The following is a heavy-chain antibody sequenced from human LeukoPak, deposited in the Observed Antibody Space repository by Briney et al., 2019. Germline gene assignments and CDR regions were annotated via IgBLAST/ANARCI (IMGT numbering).Heavy chain of an antibody. J-gene: IGHJ3*02. Sequence: PSETLSLTCAVYGGSFSGYYWSWIRQPPGKGLEWIGEINHSGSTNYNPSLKSRVTISVDTSKNQFSLKLSSVTAADTAVYYCARHLCSSTSCYDMYAFDIWGQGTMVTVSS. D-gene: IGHD2-2*01. CDR3: ARHLCSSTSCYDMYAFDI. CDR2: INHSGST. V-gene: IGHV4-34*01. CDR1: GGSFSGYY.